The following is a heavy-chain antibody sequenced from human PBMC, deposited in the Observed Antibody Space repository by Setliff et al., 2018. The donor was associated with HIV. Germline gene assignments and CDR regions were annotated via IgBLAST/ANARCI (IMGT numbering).Heavy chain of an antibody. D-gene: IGHD6-19*01. CDR3: ARNQGDSSGCYAGDY. Sequence: ASVKVSCKASGYTFTSYPMHWVRQAPGQGLEWMGVINTSGGSAGYAEKFRGRVTMTRDTSTSTVYMDLRNLRSEDTAVYYCARNQGDSSGCYAGDYWGHGTLVTVSS. CDR1: GYTFTSYP. CDR2: INTSGGSA. V-gene: IGHV1-46*01. J-gene: IGHJ4*01.